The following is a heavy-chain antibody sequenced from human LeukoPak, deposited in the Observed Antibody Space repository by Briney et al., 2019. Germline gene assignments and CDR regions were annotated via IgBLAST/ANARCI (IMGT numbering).Heavy chain of an antibody. CDR3: ARVEAVADTGGDY. D-gene: IGHD6-19*01. Sequence: GGSLRLSCAASGFTFSGYSMNWVRQAPGKGLEWVSSISSTSSYIYYADSVKGRFTISRDNAKNSLYPQMNSLRAEDTAVYYCARVEAVADTGGDYWGQGILVTVSS. J-gene: IGHJ4*02. CDR2: ISSTSSYI. V-gene: IGHV3-21*06. CDR1: GFTFSGYS.